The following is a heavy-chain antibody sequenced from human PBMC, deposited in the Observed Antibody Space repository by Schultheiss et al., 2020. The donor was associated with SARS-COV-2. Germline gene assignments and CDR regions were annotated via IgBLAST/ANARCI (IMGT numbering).Heavy chain of an antibody. CDR2: ISAYNGNT. CDR3: ARDQGGRGYYYGMDV. V-gene: IGHV1-18*01. CDR1: GYTFTSYG. Sequence: ASVKVSCKASGYTFTSYGISWVRQAPGQGLEWMGWISAYNGNTNYAQKLQGRVTMTTDTSTSTAYMELRSLRSDDTAVYYCARDQGGRGYYYGMDVWGQGTTVTVSS. J-gene: IGHJ6*02. D-gene: IGHD1-26*01.